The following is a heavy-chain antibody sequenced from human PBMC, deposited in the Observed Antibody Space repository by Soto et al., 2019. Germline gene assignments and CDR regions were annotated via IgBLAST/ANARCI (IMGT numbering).Heavy chain of an antibody. CDR3: ARGVYDILTGYYYFDY. Sequence: SETLSLTCTVSGGSISSGGYYWSWIRQHPGEGLEWIGYIYYSGSTYYNPSLKSRVTISVDTSKNQFSLKLSSVTAADTAVYYCARGVYDILTGYYYFDYWGQGTLVTVSS. CDR1: GGSISSGGYY. CDR2: IYYSGST. V-gene: IGHV4-31*03. J-gene: IGHJ4*02. D-gene: IGHD3-9*01.